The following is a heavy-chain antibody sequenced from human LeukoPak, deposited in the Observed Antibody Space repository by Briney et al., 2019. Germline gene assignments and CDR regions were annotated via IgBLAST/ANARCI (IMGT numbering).Heavy chain of an antibody. D-gene: IGHD4-11*01. V-gene: IGHV3-21*01. J-gene: IGHJ4*02. CDR2: ISSSSSYI. CDR3: ARDKGSRWTTDFDY. Sequence: GGSLRLSCAASGFTFSSYSMNWVRQAPGKGLEWVSSISSSSSYIYYADSVKGRFTISRDNAKNSLYLQMNSLRAEDTAVYYCARDKGSRWTTDFDYWGQGTLVTVSS. CDR1: GFTFSSYS.